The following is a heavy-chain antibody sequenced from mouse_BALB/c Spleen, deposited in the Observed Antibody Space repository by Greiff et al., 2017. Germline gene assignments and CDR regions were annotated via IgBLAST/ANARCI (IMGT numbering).Heavy chain of an antibody. CDR2: INPSNGGT. V-gene: IGHV1S16*01. D-gene: IGHD4-1*01. Sequence: QVQLKQPGAKLVKPGASVKLSCKASGYTFTSYWMHWVKLSPGQGFEWIGEINPSNGGTNYNEKFKRKATLTVDKSSSTAYMQLSSLTSEDSAVYYCTINWDDAMDYWGQGTSVTVSS. J-gene: IGHJ4*01. CDR1: GYTFTSYW. CDR3: TINWDDAMDY.